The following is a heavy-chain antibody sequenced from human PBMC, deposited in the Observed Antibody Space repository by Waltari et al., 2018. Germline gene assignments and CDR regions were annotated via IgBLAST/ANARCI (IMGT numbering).Heavy chain of an antibody. Sequence: QVRLQESGPGMVKSSQTLSLTLTVSGVAISTGSYYWTWIRHLPGKGLEWIGYVYFTGSTLYNPALASRLSITVDTSKNQFSLNLESVRPADTAVYYCARVGTLAFDFWGQGTEVAVSS. V-gene: IGHV4-31*03. D-gene: IGHD3-10*01. CDR3: ARVGTLAFDF. CDR2: VYFTGST. CDR1: GVAISTGSYY. J-gene: IGHJ3*01.